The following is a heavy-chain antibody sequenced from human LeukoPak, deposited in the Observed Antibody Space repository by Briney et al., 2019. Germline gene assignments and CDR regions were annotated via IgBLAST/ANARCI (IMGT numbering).Heavy chain of an antibody. CDR3: ARAVLTTVTSYYYYYMDV. CDR2: IKQDGSEK. CDR1: GFTFSSYW. V-gene: IGHV3-7*04. J-gene: IGHJ6*03. D-gene: IGHD4-11*01. Sequence: PGGSLRLSCAASGFTFSSYWMSWVRQAPGKGLEWVANIKQDGSEKYYVDSVKGRFTISRDNAKNSLYLQMNSVRAEDTAVYYCARAVLTTVTSYYYYYMDVWGKGTTVTVSS.